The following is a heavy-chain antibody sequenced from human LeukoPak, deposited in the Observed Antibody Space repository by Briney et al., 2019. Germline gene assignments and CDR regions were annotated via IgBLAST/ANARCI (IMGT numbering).Heavy chain of an antibody. J-gene: IGHJ1*01. CDR1: GLKFSGSS. Sequence: PGGSLKLSCAASGLKFSGSSMHWVRQAPGKGLEWVATISYDGSYIYYADSVKGRSTISRDNSKNTLYLQMNSLRPDDTAVYYCGKAPDGPLEYFQHWGQGTLVTVSS. CDR3: GKAPDGPLEYFQH. CDR2: ISYDGSYI. V-gene: IGHV3-30*04. D-gene: IGHD5-24*01.